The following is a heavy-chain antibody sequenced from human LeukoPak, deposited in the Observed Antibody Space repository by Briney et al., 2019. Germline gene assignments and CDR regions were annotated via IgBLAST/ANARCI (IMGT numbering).Heavy chain of an antibody. Sequence: GASVKVSCKASGYTFTVKFLHWLRQAPGQGLEWMGGIEPNSGGAVYGQKFRGRVTVTRDTSVSTAYMELSSLRSDDTALYYCAIENWYDSSGFSKAFDYWGQGTLVSVSS. CDR2: IEPNSGGA. V-gene: IGHV1-2*02. CDR3: AIENWYDSSGFSKAFDY. J-gene: IGHJ4*02. CDR1: GYTFTVKF. D-gene: IGHD3-22*01.